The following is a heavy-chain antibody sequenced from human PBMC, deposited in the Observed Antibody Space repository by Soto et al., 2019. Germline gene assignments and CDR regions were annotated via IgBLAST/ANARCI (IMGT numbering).Heavy chain of an antibody. V-gene: IGHV2-5*02. CDR1: GFSLSTSGVG. D-gene: IGHD6-6*01. Sequence: SGPTLVNPTQPLTLTCTFSGFSLSTSGVGVGWIRQPPGKALEWLALIYWDDDKRYSPSLKSRLTITKDTSKNQVVLTMTNMDPVDTATYYCAHRGSSSSQGRAFFDYWGQGTLVTGSS. J-gene: IGHJ4*02. CDR2: IYWDDDK. CDR3: AHRGSSSSQGRAFFDY.